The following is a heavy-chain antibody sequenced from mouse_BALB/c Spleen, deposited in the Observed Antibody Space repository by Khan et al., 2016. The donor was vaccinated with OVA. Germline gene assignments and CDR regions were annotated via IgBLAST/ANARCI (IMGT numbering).Heavy chain of an antibody. D-gene: IGHD2-10*01. V-gene: IGHV2-6-7*01. CDR1: GFSLTGYG. CDR3: ARAYYGNYREAMDY. J-gene: IGHJ4*01. Sequence: QIQLVQSGPGLEAPSQSLSITCTVSGFSLTGYGVNWVRQPPGKGLEWLGMIWGDGSTDYNSALKSRLSISKDNSKSQVFLKLNSLQTDDTASYYCARAYYGNYREAMDYWGQGTSVTVSS. CDR2: IWGDGST.